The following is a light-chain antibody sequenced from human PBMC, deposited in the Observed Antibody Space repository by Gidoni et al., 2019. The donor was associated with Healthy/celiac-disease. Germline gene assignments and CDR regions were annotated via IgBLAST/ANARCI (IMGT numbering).Light chain of an antibody. CDR3: QQYDNLPLT. J-gene: IGKJ4*01. V-gene: IGKV1-33*01. CDR2: DAS. CDR1: QDISNY. Sequence: DIQMTQSPSSLSASVGDRVTITCQASQDISNYLNWYQQKPGKAPKLLIYDASNLETGVPSRFSGSGSGTDFIFTISSMQPEDIATSYCQQYDNLPLTFGGGTKVEIK.